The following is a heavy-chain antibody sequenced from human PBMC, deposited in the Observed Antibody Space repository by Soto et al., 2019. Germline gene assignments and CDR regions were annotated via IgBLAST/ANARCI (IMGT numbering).Heavy chain of an antibody. V-gene: IGHV4-30-4*01. CDR2: ISSIGST. CDR3: ARGLVIRPYYYHGMDV. J-gene: IGHJ6*02. CDR1: GGSISSGDYF. D-gene: IGHD3-9*01. Sequence: QVQLQESGPGLVKPSQTLSLTCTVSGGSISSGDYFWSWIRQSPGKGLEWIGYISSIGSTYYNPSLKSRVSVSRDTSKNQFSLKLSSVPTTDTAVYYCARGLVIRPYYYHGMDVWGQGTTGTVSS.